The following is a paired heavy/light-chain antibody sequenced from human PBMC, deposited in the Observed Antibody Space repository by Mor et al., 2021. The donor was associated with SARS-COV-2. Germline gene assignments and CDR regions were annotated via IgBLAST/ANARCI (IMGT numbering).Light chain of an antibody. V-gene: IGLV1-40*01. J-gene: IGLJ2*01. CDR2: GNS. Sequence: QSVLTQPPSVSGAPGQRVTISCTGSSSNIGAGYDVHWYQQLPGTAPKLLIYGNSNRPSGVPDRFSGSKSGTSASLAISGLQAEDEADYYCQSYDSSLSLLVFGGGTKLTVL. CDR3: QSYDSSLSLLV. CDR1: SSNIGAGYD.
Heavy chain of an antibody. CDR2: INSDGSST. V-gene: IGHV3-74*01. CDR3: ARVKWELLLSEDLPEDY. J-gene: IGHJ4*02. CDR1: GFTFSSYW. Sequence: EVQLVESGGGLVQPGGSLRLSCAASGFTFSSYWMHWVRQAPGKGLVWVSRINSDGSSTSYADSVKGRFTISRDNAKNTLYLQMNSLRAEDTAVYYCARVKWELLLSEDLPEDYWGQGTLVTVSS. D-gene: IGHD1-26*01.